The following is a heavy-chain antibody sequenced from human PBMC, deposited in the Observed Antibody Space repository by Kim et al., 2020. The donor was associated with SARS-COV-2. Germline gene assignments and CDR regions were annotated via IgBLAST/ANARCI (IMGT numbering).Heavy chain of an antibody. J-gene: IGHJ4*02. D-gene: IGHD3-10*01. Sequence: GGSLRLSCAASGFTFSSYAMSWVRQAPGKGLEWVSAISGSGGSTYYADSVKGRFTISRDNSKNTLYLQMNSLRAEDTAVYYCAKLGGWFGELMAGKFDYWGQGTLVTVSS. V-gene: IGHV3-23*01. CDR1: GFTFSSYA. CDR2: ISGSGGST. CDR3: AKLGGWFGELMAGKFDY.